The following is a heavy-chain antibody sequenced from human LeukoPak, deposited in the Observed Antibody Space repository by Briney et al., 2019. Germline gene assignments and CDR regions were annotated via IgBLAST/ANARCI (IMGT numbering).Heavy chain of an antibody. V-gene: IGHV4-30-2*01. Sequence: SETLSLTCAVSGDSISSGGYSWSWIRQPPGKGLEYIGYIYHTGSTYYSPSLKSRVTISIDTSRNQFSLKLSSVTAADTAVYYCARVRDGYCSSTSCWWTFDIWGQGTMVTVSS. CDR2: IYHTGST. D-gene: IGHD2-2*03. CDR3: ARVRDGYCSSTSCWWTFDI. J-gene: IGHJ3*02. CDR1: GDSISSGGYS.